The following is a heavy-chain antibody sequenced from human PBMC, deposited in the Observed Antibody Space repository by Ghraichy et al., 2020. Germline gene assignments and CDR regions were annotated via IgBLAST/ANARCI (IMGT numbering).Heavy chain of an antibody. J-gene: IGHJ3*02. CDR3: ARDGLYSYGLGDAFDI. Sequence: GGSLRLSCAASGFTFSSYSMNWVRQAPGKGLEWVSYISSSSSTIYYADSVKGRFTISRDNAKNSLYLQMNSLRDEDTAVYYCARDGLYSYGLGDAFDIWGQGTMVTVSS. CDR1: GFTFSSYS. CDR2: ISSSSSTI. D-gene: IGHD5-18*01. V-gene: IGHV3-48*02.